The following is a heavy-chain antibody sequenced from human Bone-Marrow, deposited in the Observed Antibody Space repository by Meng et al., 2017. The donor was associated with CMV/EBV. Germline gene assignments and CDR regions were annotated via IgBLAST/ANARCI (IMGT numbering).Heavy chain of an antibody. V-gene: IGHV3-9*01. J-gene: IGHJ4*02. CDR2: ISWNSGSI. Sequence: GGSLRLSCAASGFTFDDYAMHWVRQAPGKGLEWVSGISWNSGSIGYADSVKGRFTISRDNAKNSLYLQMNSLRAEDTAVYYCARVSRGKIVVGAGRAFDYWGQGTLVTVSS. D-gene: IGHD1-26*01. CDR1: GFTFDDYA. CDR3: ARVSRGKIVVGAGRAFDY.